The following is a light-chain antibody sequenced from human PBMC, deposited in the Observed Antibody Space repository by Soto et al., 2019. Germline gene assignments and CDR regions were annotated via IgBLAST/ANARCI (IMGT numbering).Light chain of an antibody. CDR3: AAWDDSLSGRV. CDR1: SSDAGGYKY. V-gene: IGLV2-14*01. Sequence: QSALTQPASVSGSPGQSITISCTGTSSDAGGYKYVSWYQQHPGKAPKLMIYEVSNRPSGVSNRFSGSKSGNTASLTISGLQAEDEADYYCAAWDDSLSGRVFGGGTKLTVL. CDR2: EVS. J-gene: IGLJ3*02.